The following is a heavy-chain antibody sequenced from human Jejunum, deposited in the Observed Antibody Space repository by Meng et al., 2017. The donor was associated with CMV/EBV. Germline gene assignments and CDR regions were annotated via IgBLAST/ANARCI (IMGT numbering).Heavy chain of an antibody. D-gene: IGHD6-6*01. CDR3: ARDIKNSRSSVDY. Sequence: SGFTCSRYWMHWVRQGPGKGLVWVSRIDSDGSSTSYAYSVKGRFTISRDNAKNTLYLQMNSLRAEDTAIYYCARDIKNSRSSVDYWGQGTQVTVSS. J-gene: IGHJ4*02. V-gene: IGHV3-74*01. CDR2: IDSDGSST. CDR1: GFTCSRYW.